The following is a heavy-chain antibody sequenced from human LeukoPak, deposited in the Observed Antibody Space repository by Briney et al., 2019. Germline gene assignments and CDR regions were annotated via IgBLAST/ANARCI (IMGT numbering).Heavy chain of an antibody. CDR2: IKQDGSEK. CDR1: GFTVSSNY. D-gene: IGHD3-9*01. Sequence: PGGSLRLSCAASGFTVSSNYMSWVRQAPGKGLEWVANIKQDGSEKYYVDSVKGRFTISRDNAKNSLYLQMNSLRAEDTAVYYCASGPYYDILTGYYRYWGQGTLVTVSS. CDR3: ASGPYYDILTGYYRY. V-gene: IGHV3-7*01. J-gene: IGHJ4*02.